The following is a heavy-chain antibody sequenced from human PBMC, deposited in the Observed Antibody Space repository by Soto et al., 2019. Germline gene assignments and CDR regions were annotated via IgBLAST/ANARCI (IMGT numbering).Heavy chain of an antibody. J-gene: IGHJ5*02. D-gene: IGHD6-13*01. V-gene: IGHV1-24*01. CDR3: ATWGGIAAAGIAWFDP. Sequence: ASVTVSCTVSGYTLTELSMHWVRQAPGKGLEWMGGFDPEDGETIYAQKFQGRVTMTEDTSTDTAYMELSSLRSEDTAVYYCATWGGIAAAGIAWFDPWGQGTLVTVSS. CDR1: GYTLTELS. CDR2: FDPEDGET.